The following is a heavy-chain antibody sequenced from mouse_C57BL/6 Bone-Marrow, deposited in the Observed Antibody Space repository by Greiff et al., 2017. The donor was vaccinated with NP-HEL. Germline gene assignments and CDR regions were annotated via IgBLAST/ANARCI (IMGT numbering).Heavy chain of an antibody. J-gene: IGHJ3*01. CDR1: GYAFTNYL. CDR3: ARLGGFAY. V-gene: IGHV1-54*01. CDR2: INPGSGGT. Sequence: VQLQQSGAELVRPGTSVKVSCKASGYAFTNYLIEWVKQRPGQGLEWIGVINPGSGGTNYNEKFKGKATLTADKSSSTAYMQLSSLTSEDSAVYCCARLGGFAYWGQGTLVTVSA. D-gene: IGHD4-1*01.